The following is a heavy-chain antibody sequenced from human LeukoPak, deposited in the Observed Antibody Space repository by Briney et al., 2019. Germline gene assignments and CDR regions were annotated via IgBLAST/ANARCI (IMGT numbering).Heavy chain of an antibody. D-gene: IGHD4/OR15-4a*01. J-gene: IGHJ4*02. Sequence: GGSLRLSCVGSGFTFSSYGMHWVRQAPGKGPEWVAVIWSDGSKAYYVDSVKGRFTISRDNSKNTLYLQMNSLGVEDTAVYYCAKDDHPRIALTRTSAGEYWGQGTLVTVSS. CDR3: AKDDHPRIALTRTSAGEY. V-gene: IGHV3-33*06. CDR1: GFTFSSYG. CDR2: IWSDGSKA.